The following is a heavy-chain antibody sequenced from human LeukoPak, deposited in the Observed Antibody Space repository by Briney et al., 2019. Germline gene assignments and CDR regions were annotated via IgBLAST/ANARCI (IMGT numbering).Heavy chain of an antibody. CDR2: ISGSGGGT. CDR3: VKDLGRYRNNCFDY. CDR1: GFTFSSYA. Sequence: GGSLRLSCAASGFTFSSYAMSWVRQAPEKGLEWVSTISGSGGGTYYADSVKGRFTISRDDSKNTLYLQMNSLRPEDTAVYYCVKDLGRYRNNCFDYWGQGTLVNVSS. V-gene: IGHV3-23*01. J-gene: IGHJ4*02. D-gene: IGHD1-26*01.